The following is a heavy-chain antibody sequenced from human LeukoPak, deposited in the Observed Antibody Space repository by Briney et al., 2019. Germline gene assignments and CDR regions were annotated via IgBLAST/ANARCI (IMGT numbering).Heavy chain of an antibody. CDR3: AREMYYDFWRGSDY. CDR2: INPNSGDT. CDR1: GYAFTNYY. V-gene: IGHV1-2*02. Sequence: ASVKVSCKASGYAFTNYYMHWVRQAPGQGLEWMGWINPNSGDTNYAQKFQGRVTMTRDTSISTAYMKLSRLRSDDTAVYYCAREMYYDFWRGSDYWGQGTLVTVSS. J-gene: IGHJ4*02. D-gene: IGHD3-3*01.